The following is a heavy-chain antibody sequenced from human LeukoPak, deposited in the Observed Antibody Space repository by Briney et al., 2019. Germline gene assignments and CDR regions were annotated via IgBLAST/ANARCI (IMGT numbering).Heavy chain of an antibody. V-gene: IGHV3-30-3*01. J-gene: IGHJ4*02. CDR1: GFTFSSYA. Sequence: GGSLRLSCAASGFTFSSYAMHWVRQAPGKGLEWVAVISYDGSNKYYADSVKGRFTISRDNSKNTLYLQMNSLRAEDTAVYYCARDTGSIAVAGSFDYWGQGTLVTVSS. D-gene: IGHD6-19*01. CDR2: ISYDGSNK. CDR3: ARDTGSIAVAGSFDY.